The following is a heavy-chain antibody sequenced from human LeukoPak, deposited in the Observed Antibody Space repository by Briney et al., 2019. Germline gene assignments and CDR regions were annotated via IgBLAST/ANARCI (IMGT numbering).Heavy chain of an antibody. V-gene: IGHV3-30*04. Sequence: PGRSLRLSCAASGFTFSSYAMHWVRQAPGEGLEWVAVISYDGSNKYYADSVKGRFTISRDNSKNTLYLQMNSLRAEDTAVYYCARDEGGDYYYDSSGLPDYWGQGTLVTVSS. CDR1: GFTFSSYA. J-gene: IGHJ4*02. D-gene: IGHD3-22*01. CDR3: ARDEGGDYYYDSSGLPDY. CDR2: ISYDGSNK.